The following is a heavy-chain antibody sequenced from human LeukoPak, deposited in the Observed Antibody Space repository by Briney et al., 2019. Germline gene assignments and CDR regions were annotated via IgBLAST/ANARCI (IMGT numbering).Heavy chain of an antibody. CDR3: ARGYYGSGSYYFDY. CDR1: GFTFSSYA. D-gene: IGHD3-10*01. CDR2: ISGSGGST. V-gene: IGHV3-23*01. J-gene: IGHJ4*02. Sequence: GGSLRLSCAASGFTFSSYAMSWVRQAPGKGLEWVSAISGSGGSTYYADSVKGRFTISRDNAKNTLYLQMNSLRAEDTAVYYCARGYYGSGSYYFDYWGQGTLVTVFS.